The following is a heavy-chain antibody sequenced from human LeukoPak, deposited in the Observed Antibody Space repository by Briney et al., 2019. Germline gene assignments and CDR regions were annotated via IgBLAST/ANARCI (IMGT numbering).Heavy chain of an antibody. CDR2: IYYSGST. CDR1: GGSISSYY. J-gene: IGHJ4*02. CDR3: ARRSPYYYDSSGYPLDY. Sequence: SETLSLTCTVSGGSISSYYWSWIRQPPGKGLEWIGYIYYSGSTNYNPSLKSRVTISVDTSKNQFSLKLSSVTAADTAGYYCARRSPYYYDSSGYPLDYWGQGTLVTVSS. D-gene: IGHD3-22*01. V-gene: IGHV4-59*01.